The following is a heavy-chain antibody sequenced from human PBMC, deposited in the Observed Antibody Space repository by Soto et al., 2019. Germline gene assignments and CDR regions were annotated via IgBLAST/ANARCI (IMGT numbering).Heavy chain of an antibody. CDR1: GGSISSYY. J-gene: IGHJ4*02. V-gene: IGHV4-59*01. D-gene: IGHD1-1*01. CDR3: GRYGNGNAILVY. CDR2: INYSGNT. Sequence: QVQLQESGPGLVKPSEDLSLTCTVSGGSISSYYWNWIRQSPGKGLEWIGNINYSGNTNYNPSLKSRVTISVDTSKNQFSLKLNSVTVADTAVYYCGRYGNGNAILVYWGQGTLVTVSS.